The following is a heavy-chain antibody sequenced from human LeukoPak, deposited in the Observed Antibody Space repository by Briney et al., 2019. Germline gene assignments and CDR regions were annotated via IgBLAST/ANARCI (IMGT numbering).Heavy chain of an antibody. CDR2: IRYDGSNK. Sequence: PGGSLRLSCAASEFTSSSYGMHWVRQAPGKGLEWVAFIRYDGSNKYYADSVKGRFTISRDNSKNTLYLQMNSLRAEDTAVYYCAKGSKAVVFTRDHYMDVWGKGTTVTISS. CDR1: EFTSSSYG. J-gene: IGHJ6*03. CDR3: AKGSKAVVFTRDHYMDV. D-gene: IGHD3-22*01. V-gene: IGHV3-30*02.